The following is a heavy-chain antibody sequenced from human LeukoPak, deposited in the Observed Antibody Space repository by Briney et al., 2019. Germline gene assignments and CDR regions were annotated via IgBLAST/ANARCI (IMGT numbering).Heavy chain of an antibody. D-gene: IGHD3-16*01. Sequence: GRSLRLSCAASGFTFSSYGMHWVRQAPGKGLEWVAVIWYDGSNKYYADSVKGRFTISRDNSKNTLYLQMNSLRAEDTAVYYCAREVWRFPGKGEDWFDPWGQGTLVTVTS. CDR2: IWYDGSNK. J-gene: IGHJ5*02. CDR3: AREVWRFPGKGEDWFDP. CDR1: GFTFSSYG. V-gene: IGHV3-33*01.